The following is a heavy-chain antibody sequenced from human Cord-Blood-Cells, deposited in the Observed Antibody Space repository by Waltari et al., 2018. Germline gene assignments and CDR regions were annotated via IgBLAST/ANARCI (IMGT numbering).Heavy chain of an antibody. D-gene: IGHD2-2*01. CDR1: GYTFTGYY. J-gene: IGHJ5*02. Sequence: QVQLVQSGAEVKKPGASVKVSCKASGYTFTGYYMHWVRQAPGQGLEWMGWINPNSGGTNYAQKFQGWVTMTRDTSISTAYMELSRLRSDDTAVYYWARGAVVPADTNWFDPWGQGTLVTVSS. V-gene: IGHV1-2*04. CDR3: ARGAVVPADTNWFDP. CDR2: INPNSGGT.